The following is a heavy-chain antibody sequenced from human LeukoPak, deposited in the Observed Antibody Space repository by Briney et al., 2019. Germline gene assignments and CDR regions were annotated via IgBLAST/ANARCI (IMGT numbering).Heavy chain of an antibody. V-gene: IGHV4-4*07. Sequence: SETLSLTCTVSGGSISDYYWSWIRQPAEKGLECIGRVYTSGGIDYNPSFKSRVTLSVDKSKSQFFLKLTSVTAADTAVYYCAGRDYWGQGTLVTVSS. CDR3: AGRDY. D-gene: IGHD1-26*01. CDR2: VYTSGGI. CDR1: GGSISDYY. J-gene: IGHJ4*02.